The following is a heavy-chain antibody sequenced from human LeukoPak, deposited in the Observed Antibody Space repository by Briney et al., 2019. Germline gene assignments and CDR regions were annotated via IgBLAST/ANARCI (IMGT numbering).Heavy chain of an antibody. CDR3: ARPTYDSSDYEYFQH. CDR2: IIPIFGTA. Sequence: SVKVSCKASGGTFSSYAISWVRQAPGQGLEWMGGIIPIFGTANYAQKFQGRVTITADESTSTAYMELSSLRSEDTAVYYYARPTYDSSDYEYFQHWGQGTLVTVSS. V-gene: IGHV1-69*13. J-gene: IGHJ1*01. D-gene: IGHD3-22*01. CDR1: GGTFSSYA.